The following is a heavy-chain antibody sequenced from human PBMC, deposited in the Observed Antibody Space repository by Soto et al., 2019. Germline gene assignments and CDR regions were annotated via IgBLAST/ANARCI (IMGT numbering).Heavy chain of an antibody. CDR3: ARRRWYSSVVRVDV. CDR1: GGSISSSSYY. J-gene: IGHJ6*02. V-gene: IGHV4-39*01. Sequence: QLQLQESGPGLVKPSETLSLTCTVSGGSISSSSYYWGWIRQPPGKGLEWIGSIYYSGSTYYNPSLKSRVTISVDTSKNQFSLKLSSVTAADTAVYYCARRRWYSSVVRVDVWGQGTTVTVSS. CDR2: IYYSGST. D-gene: IGHD6-19*01.